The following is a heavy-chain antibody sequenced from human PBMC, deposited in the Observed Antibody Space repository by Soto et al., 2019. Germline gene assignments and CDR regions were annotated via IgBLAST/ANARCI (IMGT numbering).Heavy chain of an antibody. V-gene: IGHV4-4*02. CDR1: GGSITSNTW. CDR2: MYHSGVT. Sequence: QVQLQESGPGLVKPSGTLSLTCAVSGGSITSNTWWTWVRQSPGKGLEWIGEMYHSGVTSYNPSLGRRVTMSVDKSRNQFSLMLNSVSAADTAVYYCAKGKEAMDVWGQGTAVIVSS. J-gene: IGHJ6*02. CDR3: AKGKEAMDV.